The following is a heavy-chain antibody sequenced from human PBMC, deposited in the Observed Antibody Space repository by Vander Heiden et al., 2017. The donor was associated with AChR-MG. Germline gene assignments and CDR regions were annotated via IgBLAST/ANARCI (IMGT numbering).Heavy chain of an antibody. V-gene: IGHV3-7*01. CDR2: IKQDGSGK. CDR1: GFTFSSYW. CDR3: ARPLWNSLRDAFDI. D-gene: IGHD1-7*01. J-gene: IGHJ3*02. Sequence: EVQLVESGGGLVQPGGSLRLSCAASGFTFSSYWMSWVRQSPGKGLEWVANIKQDGSGKYYVDSVKGRFTISRDNAKNSLYLQMNSLRAEDTAVYYCARPLWNSLRDAFDIWGQGTMVTVSS.